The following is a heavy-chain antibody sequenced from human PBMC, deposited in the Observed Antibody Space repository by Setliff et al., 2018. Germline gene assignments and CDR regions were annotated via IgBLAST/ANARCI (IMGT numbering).Heavy chain of an antibody. J-gene: IGHJ4*02. CDR3: ARTCSGSGCYAGLES. CDR1: GFSFSSYG. CDR2: IWYDGSNK. Sequence: SCAASGFSFSSYGMHWVRQAPGKGLEWVAVIWYDGSNKYYADSVRGRFTISRDNSKNTLYLQMNSLRPEDTAVYYCARTCSGSGCYAGLESWGQGTPVTVSS. V-gene: IGHV3-33*08. D-gene: IGHD2-15*01.